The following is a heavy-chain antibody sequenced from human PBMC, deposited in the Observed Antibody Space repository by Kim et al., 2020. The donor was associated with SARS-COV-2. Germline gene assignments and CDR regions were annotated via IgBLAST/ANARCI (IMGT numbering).Heavy chain of an antibody. CDR3: ARALIFGVVIVWFDP. Sequence: SETLSLTCTVSGGSISSYYWSWIRQPPGKGLEWIGYIYSSGSTNYNPSLKSRVTVSVDTYKNQFSLKLSSVTAADTAVYYCARALIFGVVIVWFDPWGQG. V-gene: IGHV4-59*01. D-gene: IGHD3-3*01. CDR1: GGSISSYY. CDR2: IYSSGST. J-gene: IGHJ5*02.